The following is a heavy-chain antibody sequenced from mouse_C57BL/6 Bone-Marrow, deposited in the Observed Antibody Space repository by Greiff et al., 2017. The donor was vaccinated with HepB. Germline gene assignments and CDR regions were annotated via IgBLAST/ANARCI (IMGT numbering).Heavy chain of an antibody. D-gene: IGHD1-1*01. V-gene: IGHV1-54*01. CDR1: GYAFTNYL. Sequence: LVESGAELVRPGTSVKVSCKASGYAFTNYLIEWVKQRPGQGLEWIGVINPGSGGTTYNEKFKGKAKLTADKSSSTAYMQLSNLTSEDSTVSFCASFITTEVAPHYYAMDYWGQGTSVTVSS. CDR3: ASFITTEVAPHYYAMDY. CDR2: INPGSGGT. J-gene: IGHJ4*01.